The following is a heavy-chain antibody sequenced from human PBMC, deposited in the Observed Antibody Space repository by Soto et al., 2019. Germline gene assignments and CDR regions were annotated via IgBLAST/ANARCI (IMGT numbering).Heavy chain of an antibody. CDR2: IIPIFGTA. D-gene: IGHD5-12*01. J-gene: IGHJ6*02. V-gene: IGHV1-69*01. Sequence: QVQLVQSGAEVKKPGSSVKVSCKASGGTFSSYAISWVRQAPGQGLEWMGGIIPIFGTANYAQECQGRVTITADESTSEAYMELSRLRSEDTAMYYCARAGFSGTYYSYYGMDVWGQGTTVTVSS. CDR1: GGTFSSYA. CDR3: ARAGFSGTYYSYYGMDV.